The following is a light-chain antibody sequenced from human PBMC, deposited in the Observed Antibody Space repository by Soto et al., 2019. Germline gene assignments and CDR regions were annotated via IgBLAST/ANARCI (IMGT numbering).Light chain of an antibody. J-gene: IGLJ1*01. CDR1: SSDVGAYKY. V-gene: IGLV2-14*01. CDR2: EVS. Sequence: QSVLTQPASVSGSPGQSVTISCTGTSSDVGAYKYVSWYQQHPGKAPKLMIYEVSNRPSGVSNRFSGSKSGNTASLTISGLQADDEADYYCNSYAGDTIRLVFGTGTKVTGL. CDR3: NSYAGDTIRLV.